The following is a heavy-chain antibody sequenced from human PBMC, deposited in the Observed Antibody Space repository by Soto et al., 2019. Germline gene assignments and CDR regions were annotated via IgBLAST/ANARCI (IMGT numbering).Heavy chain of an antibody. CDR1: GGSISSYY. D-gene: IGHD2-2*01. J-gene: IGHJ3*02. Sequence: QVQLQESGPGLVKPSETLSLTCTVSGGSISSYYLSWIRQPPGKGLEWIGYIYYSGSTNYNPSLKSRVTISVDTSKNQFSLKLSSVTAADTAVYYCARGRGGWFINQLLNAFDIWGQGTMVTVSS. CDR2: IYYSGST. CDR3: ARGRGGWFINQLLNAFDI. V-gene: IGHV4-59*01.